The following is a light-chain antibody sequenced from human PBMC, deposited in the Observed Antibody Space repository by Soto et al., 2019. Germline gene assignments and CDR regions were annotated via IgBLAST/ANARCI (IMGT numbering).Light chain of an antibody. CDR1: QVVSSSY. Sequence: EIVLTQSPGPLSLSPGESATLSCRANQVVSSSYLAWYQQKPGQAPRLLIYHASDRATGVPDRFSGSGSVTDFDLNITSLEPDDFALFYCQQYGTFPFSFGQGTKLEIK. CDR2: HAS. V-gene: IGKV3-20*01. CDR3: QQYGTFPFS. J-gene: IGKJ2*01.